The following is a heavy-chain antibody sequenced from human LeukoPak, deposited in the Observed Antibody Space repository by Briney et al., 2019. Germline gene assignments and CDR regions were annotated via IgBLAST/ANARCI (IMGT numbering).Heavy chain of an antibody. V-gene: IGHV1-18*01. CDR2: ISAYNGNT. Sequence: ASVKVSCKASGYTFTSYGISWVRQAPGQGLEWMGWISAYNGNTNYAQKLQGRVTMTTDTSTSTAYMELRSLRSDDTAVYYCARALRYSYGWDYFDYWGQGTLVTVSS. J-gene: IGHJ4*02. CDR3: ARALRYSYGWDYFDY. CDR1: GYTFTSYG. D-gene: IGHD5-18*01.